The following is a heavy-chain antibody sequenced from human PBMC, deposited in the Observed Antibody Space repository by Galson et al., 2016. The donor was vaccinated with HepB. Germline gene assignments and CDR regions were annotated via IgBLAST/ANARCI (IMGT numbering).Heavy chain of an antibody. CDR2: ILPMFGTL. CDR1: GGTLNEYA. J-gene: IGHJ6*02. CDR3: ARTIVRRVRNYYYQYGMDV. V-gene: IGHV1-69*13. D-gene: IGHD2/OR15-2a*01. Sequence: SVKVSCKASGGTLNEYAINWVRQAPGQGLEWVGGILPMFGTLNSAKKFQGRVTITADESTSTACMEVSSLRSEDAAVYYCARTIVRRVRNYYYQYGMDVWGQGTTVAVSS.